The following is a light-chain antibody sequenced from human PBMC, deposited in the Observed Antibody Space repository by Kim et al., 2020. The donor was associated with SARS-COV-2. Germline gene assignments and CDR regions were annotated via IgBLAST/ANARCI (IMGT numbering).Light chain of an antibody. CDR2: EVS. CDR1: NNDVGGYNL. CDR3: CSYAGRSIYV. V-gene: IGLV2-23*02. Sequence: QSALTQSASVSGSPGQSITICCTGANNDVGGYNLVAWYQQQPGKVPKLIMYEVSERPSGVSNRFSGSKSGNTASLTISGLQTEDEADYYCCSYAGRSIYVFGTGTKVTVL. J-gene: IGLJ1*01.